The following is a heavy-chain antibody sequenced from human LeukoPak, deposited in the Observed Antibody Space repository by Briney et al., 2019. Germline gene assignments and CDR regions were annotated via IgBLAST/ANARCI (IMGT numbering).Heavy chain of an antibody. Sequence: ASLKVSCKASGYTFTGYYMHWVRQAPGQGLECMGWINPNSGGTNYAQKFQGRVTMTRDTSISTAYMELSRLRSDDTAVYYCARVSLFYGDYAHPWFDPWGQGTLVTVSS. CDR3: ARVSLFYGDYAHPWFDP. J-gene: IGHJ5*02. CDR1: GYTFTGYY. D-gene: IGHD4-17*01. V-gene: IGHV1-2*02. CDR2: INPNSGGT.